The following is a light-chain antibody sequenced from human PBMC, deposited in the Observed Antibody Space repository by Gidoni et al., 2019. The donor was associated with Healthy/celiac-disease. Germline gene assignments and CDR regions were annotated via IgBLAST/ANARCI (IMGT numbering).Light chain of an antibody. CDR2: LGS. Sequence: DIVMTHSPLSLPVTPGEPASISCRSSQSLLHSNGYNYLDWYLQKPGQSQQLLIYLGSNRASGVPERFSGSGSGTDVTLKISRVEAEDVGVYYCMQALQTPTFGQGTKVEIK. CDR3: MQALQTPT. V-gene: IGKV2-28*01. CDR1: QSLLHSNGYNY. J-gene: IGKJ1*01.